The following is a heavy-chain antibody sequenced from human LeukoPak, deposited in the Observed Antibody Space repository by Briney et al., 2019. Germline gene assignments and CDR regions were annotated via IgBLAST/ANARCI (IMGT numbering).Heavy chain of an antibody. D-gene: IGHD3-9*01. Sequence: GASLRLSCVASGFTFSNYAMSWVRQAPGEGLEWVSDITGSGTNTYYADSVKGRFTISRDNSKNTVFLKMNSLRHEDTAIYYCVIWGDYDVLTGYYVPDYWGQETLVTVSS. V-gene: IGHV3-23*01. J-gene: IGHJ4*02. CDR3: VIWGDYDVLTGYYVPDY. CDR2: ITGSGTNT. CDR1: GFTFSNYA.